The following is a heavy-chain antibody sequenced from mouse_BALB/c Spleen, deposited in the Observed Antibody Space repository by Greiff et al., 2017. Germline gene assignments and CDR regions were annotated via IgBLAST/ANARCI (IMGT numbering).Heavy chain of an antibody. D-gene: IGHD1-1*01. J-gene: IGHJ2*01. CDR2: IYPGDGDT. Sequence: QVQLQQSGAELVRSGASVKLSCTASGFNIKDYYMHWVKQRPGQGLEWIGRIYPGDGDTNYNGKFKGKATLTADKSSSTAYMQLSSLTSVDSAVYFCAREGDYYGTVDYWGQGTTLTVSS. V-gene: IGHV1-80*01. CDR3: AREGDYYGTVDY. CDR1: GFNIKDYY.